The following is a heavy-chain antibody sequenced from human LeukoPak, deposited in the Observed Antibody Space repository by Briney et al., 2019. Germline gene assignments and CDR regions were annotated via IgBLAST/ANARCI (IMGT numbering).Heavy chain of an antibody. Sequence: SETLSLTCTVSGGSISSYYWSWIRQPAGKGLEWIGRIYTSGSTNYNPSLKSRVTISVDKSKNQFSLKLSSVASPDTALYYCARDPTDTANAFDIWGQGTMVTVSS. D-gene: IGHD5-18*01. CDR1: GGSISSYY. J-gene: IGHJ3*02. CDR2: IYTSGST. CDR3: ARDPTDTANAFDI. V-gene: IGHV4-4*07.